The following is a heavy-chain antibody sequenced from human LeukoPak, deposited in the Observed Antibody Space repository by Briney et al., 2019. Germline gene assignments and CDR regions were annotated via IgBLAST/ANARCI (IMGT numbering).Heavy chain of an antibody. J-gene: IGHJ4*02. Sequence: PGGSLRLSCAASGFTFSSYWMHWVRQAPGKGLVWVSRINSDGSSTSYAGSVKGRFTISRDSAKNTLYLQMNSLRVEDTAVYYCARESDSSGYYDYWGQGTLVTVSS. CDR2: INSDGSST. V-gene: IGHV3-74*01. D-gene: IGHD3-22*01. CDR3: ARESDSSGYYDY. CDR1: GFTFSSYW.